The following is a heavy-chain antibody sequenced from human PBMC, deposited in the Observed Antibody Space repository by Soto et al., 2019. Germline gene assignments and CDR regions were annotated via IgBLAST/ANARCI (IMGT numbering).Heavy chain of an antibody. CDR2: MHHSGRV. CDR1: GGSFSGHS. CDR3: SSRAYDTNGYYRFDP. D-gene: IGHD3-22*01. Sequence: QVQLQQWGAGLLKPSETLSLTCAVHGGSFSGHSWTWIRQSPGKGLEWIGDMHHSGRVHYSPSLKSRVTISLDKSKNQFSLTLSAVTAAETAMYYCSSRAYDTNGYYRFDPWGQGTLVTVSS. J-gene: IGHJ5*01. V-gene: IGHV4-34*01.